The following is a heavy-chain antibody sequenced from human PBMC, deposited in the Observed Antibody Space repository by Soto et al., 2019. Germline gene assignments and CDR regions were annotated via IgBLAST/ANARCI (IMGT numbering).Heavy chain of an antibody. V-gene: IGHV1-18*01. CDR1: GYTFTSYG. J-gene: IGHJ3*02. CDR2: ISAYNGNT. Sequence: ASVKVSCKASGYTFTSYGISWVRQAPGQGLEWMGWISAYNGNTNYAQKLQGRVTMTTDTSTSTAYMELRSLRSDDTAVYYCAREREAGGTPYDAFDIWGQGTMVTLSS. CDR3: AREREAGGTPYDAFDI. D-gene: IGHD3-16*01.